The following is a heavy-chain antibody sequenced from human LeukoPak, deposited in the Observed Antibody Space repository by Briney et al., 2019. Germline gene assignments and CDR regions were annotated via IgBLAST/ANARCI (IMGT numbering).Heavy chain of an antibody. CDR2: INSDGSST. V-gene: IGHV3-74*01. CDR1: GFTFSSHW. J-gene: IGHJ3*02. CDR3: ARVPAEQYYDFWSGYYSWCAFDI. D-gene: IGHD3-3*01. Sequence: GGSLRLSCAASGFTFSSHWMHWVRQAPGKGLVWVSRINSDGSSTSYADSVKGRFTISRDNAKNTLYLQMNSLRAEDTAVYYCARVPAEQYYDFWSGYYSWCAFDIWGQGTMVTVSS.